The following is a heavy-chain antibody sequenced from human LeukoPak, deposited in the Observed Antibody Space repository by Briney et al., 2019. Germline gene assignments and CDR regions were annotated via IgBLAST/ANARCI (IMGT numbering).Heavy chain of an antibody. CDR2: IYYSGST. CDR3: ARETGVEVAATFWFDP. CDR1: GGSISSGDYY. V-gene: IGHV4-30-4*01. D-gene: IGHD2-15*01. Sequence: SQTLSLTCTVSGGSISSGDYYWSWIRQPPGKGLEWIGYIYYSGSTYYNPSLKSRVTISVDTSKNQFSLKLSSVTAADTAVYYCARETGVEVAATFWFDPWGQGTLVTVSP. J-gene: IGHJ5*02.